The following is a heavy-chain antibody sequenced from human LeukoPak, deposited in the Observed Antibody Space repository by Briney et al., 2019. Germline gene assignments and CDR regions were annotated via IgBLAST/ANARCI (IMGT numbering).Heavy chain of an antibody. CDR1: GFTFSSYA. D-gene: IGHD3-16*01. J-gene: IGHJ2*01. CDR3: AKDLGVSGWYFDL. Sequence: GSLRLSCAASGFTFSSYAMSWVRQAPGKGLEWVSTISTGGSTYYADSVKGRFTISRDNSKNTLYLQMNSLRAEDTAIYYCAKDLGVSGWYFDLWGRGTLVTVSS. V-gene: IGHV3-23*01. CDR2: ISTGGST.